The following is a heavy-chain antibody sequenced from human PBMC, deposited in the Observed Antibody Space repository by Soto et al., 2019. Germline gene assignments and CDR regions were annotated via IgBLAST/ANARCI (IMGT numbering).Heavy chain of an antibody. CDR1: GGSISSYY. J-gene: IGHJ6*02. D-gene: IGHD6-19*01. Sequence: ASETLSLTCTVSGGSISSYYWSWIRQPPGKGLEWIGYIYYSGSTNYNPSLKSRVTISVDTSENQFSLKLSSVTAADTAVYYCARVAGAYYYYGMDVWGQGTTVTVSS. V-gene: IGHV4-59*01. CDR3: ARVAGAYYYYGMDV. CDR2: IYYSGST.